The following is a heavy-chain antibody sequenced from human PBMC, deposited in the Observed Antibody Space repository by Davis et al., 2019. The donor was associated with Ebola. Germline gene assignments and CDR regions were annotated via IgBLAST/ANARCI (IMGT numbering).Heavy chain of an antibody. Sequence: SETLSLTCTVSGGSISSYYWSWIRQPPGKGLEWIGYIYYSGSTNYNPSLKSRVTISVDTSKNQFSLKLSSVTAADTAVYYCARGESTVTTSWFDPWGPGTLVTVSS. CDR1: GGSISSYY. D-gene: IGHD4-17*01. CDR2: IYYSGST. J-gene: IGHJ5*02. CDR3: ARGESTVTTSWFDP. V-gene: IGHV4-59*01.